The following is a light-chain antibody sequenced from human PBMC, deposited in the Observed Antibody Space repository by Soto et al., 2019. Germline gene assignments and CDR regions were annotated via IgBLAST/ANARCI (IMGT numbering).Light chain of an antibody. CDR3: IKTLKTPWA. Sequence: DIVVTQSPLSLPVTPGEPASISCRSSQSLLHRNGNNFLEWYLQTPGQSPQLLIYLASHRASGVPDRFSGSGSGTDFTLRISRVEAEDVGVYYCIKTLKTPWACGQGTKVDI. V-gene: IGKV2-28*01. CDR1: QSLLHRNGNNF. CDR2: LAS. J-gene: IGKJ1*01.